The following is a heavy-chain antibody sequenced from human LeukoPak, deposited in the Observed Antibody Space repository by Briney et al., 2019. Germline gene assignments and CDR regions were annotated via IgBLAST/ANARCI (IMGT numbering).Heavy chain of an antibody. D-gene: IGHD1-26*01. CDR1: GFTFSSYN. Sequence: KTGGSLRLSCAASGFTFSSYNMNWVRQAPGKGLEWVSSITSTGSYTFYADSVKGRFTIPRDNAKNSLYLQMNSLRAEDTAIYYCARDPYSGSYGDSYYYYMDVWGKGTTVTISS. J-gene: IGHJ6*03. CDR3: ARDPYSGSYGDSYYYYMDV. CDR2: ITSTGSYT. V-gene: IGHV3-21*01.